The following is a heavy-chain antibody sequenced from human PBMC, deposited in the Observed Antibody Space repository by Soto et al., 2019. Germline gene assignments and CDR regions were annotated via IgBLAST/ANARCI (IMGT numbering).Heavy chain of an antibody. D-gene: IGHD1-26*01. Sequence: EASVKVSCKVSGYTLTELSMHWVRQAPGQGLEWMGIINPSGGSTSYAQKFQGRVTMTRDTSTSTVYMELSSLRSEDTAVYYCARDRSPLGVGALRVWGQGTTVTVSS. CDR1: GYTLTELS. CDR2: INPSGGST. CDR3: ARDRSPLGVGALRV. V-gene: IGHV1-46*01. J-gene: IGHJ6*02.